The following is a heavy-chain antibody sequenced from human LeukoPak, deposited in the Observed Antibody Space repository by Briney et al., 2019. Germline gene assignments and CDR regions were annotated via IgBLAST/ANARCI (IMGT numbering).Heavy chain of an antibody. CDR2: VSYSGRT. CDR3: ARPGRRDGYNSDYWYFDL. CDR1: GGSITNYY. V-gene: IGHV4-59*01. J-gene: IGHJ2*01. Sequence: SETLSLTCTVSGGSITNYYWNWVRQSPGKDLEWIGYVSYSGRTHYSSSLKSRVAISVDTSKNQFSLNLTSVTAADTAVYYCARPGRRDGYNSDYWYFDLWGRGTLVTVSS. D-gene: IGHD5-24*01.